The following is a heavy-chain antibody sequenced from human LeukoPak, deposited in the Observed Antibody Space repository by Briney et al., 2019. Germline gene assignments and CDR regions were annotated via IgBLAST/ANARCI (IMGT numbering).Heavy chain of an antibody. CDR1: GGSFSGYY. CDR2: IYYSGST. Sequence: SETLSLTCAVYGGSFSGYYWSWIRQPPGKGLEWIGYIYYSGSTNYNPSLKSRVTMSLDTSKNQFSLKLSSVTAADTAVYYCARVAGTRYFDYWGQGTLVTVSS. CDR3: ARVAGTRYFDY. D-gene: IGHD6-13*01. V-gene: IGHV4-59*12. J-gene: IGHJ4*02.